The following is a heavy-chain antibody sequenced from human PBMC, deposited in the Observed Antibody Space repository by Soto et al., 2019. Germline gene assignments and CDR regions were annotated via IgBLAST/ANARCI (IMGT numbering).Heavy chain of an antibody. J-gene: IGHJ4*02. Sequence: HPGGSLRLSCAASGFTFSSYGMHWVRQAPGKGLEWVAVISYDGSNKYYADSVKGRFTISRDNSKNTLYLQMNSLRAEDTAVYYCAKDLEVVTGDCWGQGTLVTVSS. V-gene: IGHV3-30*18. CDR2: ISYDGSNK. D-gene: IGHD2-21*02. CDR1: GFTFSSYG. CDR3: AKDLEVVTGDC.